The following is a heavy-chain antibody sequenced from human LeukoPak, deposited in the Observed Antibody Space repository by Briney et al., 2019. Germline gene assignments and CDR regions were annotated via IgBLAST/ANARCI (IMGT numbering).Heavy chain of an antibody. CDR2: ISWDGGST. CDR3: AKACSSTSCYSGAGDYYMDV. CDR1: GFTFDDYT. J-gene: IGHJ6*03. Sequence: GGSLRFSCAASGFTFDDYTMHWVRQAPGKGLEWVSLISWDGGSTYYADSVKGRFTISRDNSKNSLYLQMNSLRTEDTALYYCAKACSSTSCYSGAGDYYMDVWGKGTTVTVSS. D-gene: IGHD2-2*02. V-gene: IGHV3-43*01.